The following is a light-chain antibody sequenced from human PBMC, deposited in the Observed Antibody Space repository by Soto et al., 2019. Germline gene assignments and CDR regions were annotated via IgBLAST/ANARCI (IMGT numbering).Light chain of an antibody. CDR1: SSNIGSDS. CDR2: NNN. J-gene: IGLJ3*02. Sequence: QSVLPQTPSVSGTPGQTVTISCSGSSSNIGSDSVNWYQQLPGTAPKLLIYNNNQRPSGVPDRFSGSKSGTSASLAISGLQSEDEADYFCEAWDGSLNGWVFGGGTQLTVL. CDR3: EAWDGSLNGWV. V-gene: IGLV1-44*01.